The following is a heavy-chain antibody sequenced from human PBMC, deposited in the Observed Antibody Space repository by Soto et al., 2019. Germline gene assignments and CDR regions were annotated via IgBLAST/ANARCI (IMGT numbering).Heavy chain of an antibody. J-gene: IGHJ4*02. Sequence: QVQLVESGGGVVQPGRSLRLSCAASGFTFSSYAMHWVRQAPGKGLEWVAVISYDGSNKYYADSVKGRFTISRDNSKNTLYLQMNSLRAEDTAVYYCATESYSGSYYARYYFDYWGQGTLVTVSS. V-gene: IGHV3-30-3*01. CDR1: GFTFSSYA. CDR2: ISYDGSNK. CDR3: ATESYSGSYYARYYFDY. D-gene: IGHD1-26*01.